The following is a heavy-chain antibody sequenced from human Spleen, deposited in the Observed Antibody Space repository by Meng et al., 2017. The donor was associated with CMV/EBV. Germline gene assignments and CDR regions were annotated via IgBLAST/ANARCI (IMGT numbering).Heavy chain of an antibody. J-gene: IGHJ6*02. Sequence: GGSLRLSCAASGFTFSSYGMHWVRQAPGKGLEWVAVIWYDGSNKYYADSVKGRFTISRGNSKNTLYLQMNSLRAEDTAVYYCAKGEESLPSLFYGMDVWGQGTTVTVSS. CDR1: GFTFSSYG. V-gene: IGHV3-33*06. D-gene: IGHD1-26*01. CDR3: AKGEESLPSLFYGMDV. CDR2: IWYDGSNK.